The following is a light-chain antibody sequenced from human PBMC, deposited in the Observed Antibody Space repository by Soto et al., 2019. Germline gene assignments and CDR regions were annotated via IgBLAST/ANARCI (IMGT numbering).Light chain of an antibody. CDR3: QHYGNSPLT. V-gene: IGKV3-20*01. J-gene: IGKJ5*01. Sequence: EIVLTQSPATLSLSPGERATLSCRASQSVSSSQLAWYQQKPGQAPRLLVYGASSRATGIPERFSGSVSETDFTLSISRLEPEDFAVYYCQHYGNSPLTFGQGTRLEI. CDR2: GAS. CDR1: QSVSSSQ.